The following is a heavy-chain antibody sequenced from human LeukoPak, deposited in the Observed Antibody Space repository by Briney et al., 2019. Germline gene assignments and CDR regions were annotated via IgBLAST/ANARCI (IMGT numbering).Heavy chain of an antibody. CDR2: LYYSGST. V-gene: IGHV4-39*07. J-gene: IGHJ6*03. D-gene: IGHD1-26*01. Sequence: PSETLSLTCTVSGGSISSSSYYWGWIRQPPGKGLEWIGSLYYSGSTYYNPSLKSRVTISVDTSKNQFSLKVNSVTAADTATYYCARIPWGYSYYMDVWGKGTTVTISS. CDR1: GGSISSSSYY. CDR3: ARIPWGYSYYMDV.